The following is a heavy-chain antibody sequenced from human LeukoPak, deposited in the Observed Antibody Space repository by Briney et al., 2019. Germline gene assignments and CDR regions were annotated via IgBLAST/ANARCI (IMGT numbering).Heavy chain of an antibody. CDR1: GGSISSYY. V-gene: IGHV4-59*08. CDR3: ARHSSHSSGWYGWFDP. CDR2: IYYSGST. J-gene: IGHJ5*02. Sequence: PSETLSLTCTVSGGSISSYYWSWIRQPPGKGLEWIGYIYYSGSTNYNPSLKSRVTISVDTSKNQFSLKLSSVTAADTAVYYCARHSSHSSGWYGWFDPWGQGTLVTVSS. D-gene: IGHD6-19*01.